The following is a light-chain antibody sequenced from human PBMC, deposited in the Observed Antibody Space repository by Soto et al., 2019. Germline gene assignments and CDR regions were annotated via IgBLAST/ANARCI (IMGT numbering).Light chain of an antibody. J-gene: IGLJ1*01. V-gene: IGLV2-14*01. CDR2: EVS. Sequence: QSVLTQPASVSGSPGQSITISCTGTSSDVGSYNYVSWFQQHPGKAPKLMIYEVSNRPSGVSNRFSGSKSGNTASLTISGLQAEDAADYYCSSYGSSTTYVFGTGTKLTVL. CDR3: SSYGSSTTYV. CDR1: SSDVGSYNY.